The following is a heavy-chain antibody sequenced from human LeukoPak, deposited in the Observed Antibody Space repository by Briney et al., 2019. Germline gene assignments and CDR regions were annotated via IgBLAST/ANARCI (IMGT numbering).Heavy chain of an antibody. CDR3: ARVLTEYYVLGY. J-gene: IGHJ4*02. V-gene: IGHV4-34*01. CDR2: INHSGST. Sequence: SETLSLTCAVYGGSFSGYYWSWIRQPPGKGLEWIGEINHSGSTNYNPSLKSRVTISVDTSKNQFSLKLSSVTAADTAVYYCARVLTEYYVLGYWGQGTLVTVSS. CDR1: GGSFSGYY. D-gene: IGHD3-16*01.